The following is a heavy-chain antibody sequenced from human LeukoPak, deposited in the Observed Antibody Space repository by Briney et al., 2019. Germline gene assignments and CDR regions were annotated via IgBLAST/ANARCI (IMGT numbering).Heavy chain of an antibody. CDR1: GYTFTSYA. D-gene: IGHD3-3*01. CDR2: INTNTGNS. J-gene: IGHJ4*02. CDR3: ARDSYAYYDFWSGAKGMDY. Sequence: ASVKVSCKASGYTFTSYAMNWVRQAPGQGLEWMGWINTNTGNSTYAQGFTGRFVFSLDTSVSTAYLQISSLKAEDTAVYYCARDSYAYYDFWSGAKGMDYWGQGTLVTVSS. V-gene: IGHV7-4-1*02.